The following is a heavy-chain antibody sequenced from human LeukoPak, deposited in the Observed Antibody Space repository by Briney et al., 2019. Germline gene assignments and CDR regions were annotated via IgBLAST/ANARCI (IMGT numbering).Heavy chain of an antibody. CDR2: ISSSGRTV. V-gene: IGHV3-48*03. CDR1: GFIFSGYE. CDR3: VRDGTFDT. Sequence: HPGGSLRLSCAASGFIFSGYEMSWVRQATGKGLEWVSYISSSGRTVYYADSVRGRLTISRDDAKNSLYLQMYSLRAEDTAIYYCVRDGTFDTWGQGTMVTVSS. J-gene: IGHJ3*02.